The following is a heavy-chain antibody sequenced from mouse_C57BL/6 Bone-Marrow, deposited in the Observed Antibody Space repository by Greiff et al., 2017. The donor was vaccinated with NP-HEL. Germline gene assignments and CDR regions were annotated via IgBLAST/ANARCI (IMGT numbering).Heavy chain of an antibody. CDR1: GYSITSGYY. CDR3: ARDGKGRFAY. CDR2: ISYDGSN. J-gene: IGHJ3*01. D-gene: IGHD2-1*01. Sequence: EVKLQESGPGLVKPSQSLSLTCSVTGYSITSGYYWNWIRQFPGNKLEWMGYISYDGSNNYNPSLKNRISITRDTSKNQFFLKLNSVTTEDTATYYCARDGKGRFAYWGQGTLVTVSA. V-gene: IGHV3-6*01.